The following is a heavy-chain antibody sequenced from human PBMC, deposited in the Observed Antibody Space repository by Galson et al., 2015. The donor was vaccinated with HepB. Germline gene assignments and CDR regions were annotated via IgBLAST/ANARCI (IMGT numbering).Heavy chain of an antibody. J-gene: IGHJ4*02. D-gene: IGHD6-19*01. CDR3: AKGRGWYTGFDS. V-gene: IGHV3-23*01. CDR1: GFIFSNYA. Sequence: SLRLSCAGSGFIFSNYALSWVRQAPGKGLQWVSGISGDTYGTYYADSVKGRFTISRDNSNSRLYLQMTSVTAVDTATYYCAKGRGWYTGFDSWGQGALVTVSS. CDR2: ISGDTYGT.